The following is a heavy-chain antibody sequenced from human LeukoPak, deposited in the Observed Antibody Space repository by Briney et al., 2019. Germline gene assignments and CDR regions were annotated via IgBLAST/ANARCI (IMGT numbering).Heavy chain of an antibody. CDR2: IYYSGST. CDR3: AREVGATRGHFDY. V-gene: IGHV4-31*03. J-gene: IGHJ4*02. CDR1: GGSISSGGYY. D-gene: IGHD1-26*01. Sequence: PSQTLSLTCTVSGGSISSGGYYCSWIRQHPGKGLEWIGYIYYSGSTYYNPSLKSRVTISVDTSKNQFSLKLSSVTAADTAVYYCAREVGATRGHFDYWGQGTLVTVSS.